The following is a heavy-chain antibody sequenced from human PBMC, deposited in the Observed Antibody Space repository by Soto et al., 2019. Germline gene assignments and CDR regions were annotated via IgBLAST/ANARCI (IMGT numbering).Heavy chain of an antibody. Sequence: QVQLVESGGGLVKPGGSLRVSCAASGFTFSDYYMTWIRQAPGKGLEWVSYISSRSRFIKDADSVKGRFIISRYNAKNSLSLQMNSLRVEDTAIYYCARVRSYGYGPGAMDVWGQGTTVTVSS. D-gene: IGHD3-16*01. CDR1: GFTFSDYY. CDR3: ARVRSYGYGPGAMDV. V-gene: IGHV3-11*06. CDR2: ISSRSRFI. J-gene: IGHJ6*02.